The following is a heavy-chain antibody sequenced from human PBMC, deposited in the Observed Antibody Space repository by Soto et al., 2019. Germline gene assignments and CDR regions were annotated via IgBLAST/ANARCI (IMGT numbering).Heavy chain of an antibody. V-gene: IGHV1-69*01. D-gene: IGHD2-2*01. J-gene: IGHJ6*02. CDR3: ARSQGSSTSLEIYYYYYYGMDV. CDR2: IIPISGTA. CDR1: GGTFSSYA. Sequence: QVPLVQSGAEVKKPGSSVKVSCKASGGTFSSYAISWVRQAPGQGPEWMGGIIPISGTANYAQKFQGRVTITADESTSTAYMELSSLRSEDTAVYYCARSQGSSTSLEIYYYYYYGMDVWGQGTTVTVSS.